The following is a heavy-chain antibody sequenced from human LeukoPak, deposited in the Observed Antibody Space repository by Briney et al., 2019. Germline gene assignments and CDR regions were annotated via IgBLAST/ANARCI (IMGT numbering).Heavy chain of an antibody. Sequence: ASVKVSCKASGYTFTSYGISWVRQAPGQGLEWMGWISAYNGNTNYAQKLQGRVTMTTDTSTSTAYMELSSLRSEDTAVYYCARRIQLWLGGYYFDYWGQGTLVTVSS. CDR3: ARRIQLWLGGYYFDY. V-gene: IGHV1-18*04. CDR1: GYTFTSYG. CDR2: ISAYNGNT. D-gene: IGHD5-18*01. J-gene: IGHJ4*02.